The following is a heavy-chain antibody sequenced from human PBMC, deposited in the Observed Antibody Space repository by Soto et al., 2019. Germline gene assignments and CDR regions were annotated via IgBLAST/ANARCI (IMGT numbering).Heavy chain of an antibody. J-gene: IGHJ4*02. D-gene: IGHD5-18*01. CDR1: GFTFNSYS. Sequence: PGGSLRLSCAASGFTFNSYSMNWVRQAPGKGLEWISYISSTSTTIYYADSVQGRFTISRDNSKNTLYLQMNSLRAEDTAVYYCARDMIQLCLDYWGQGTLVTVSS. V-gene: IGHV3-48*01. CDR2: ISSTSTTI. CDR3: ARDMIQLCLDY.